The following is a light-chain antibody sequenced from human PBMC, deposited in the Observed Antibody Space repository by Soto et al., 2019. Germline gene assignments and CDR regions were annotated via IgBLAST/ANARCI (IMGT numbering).Light chain of an antibody. CDR2: RAS. CDR1: QSVSSN. J-gene: IGKJ1*01. Sequence: IGVRRCPGALFLVPGERATPSCRASQSVSSNLAWYQQKPGQAPRLLIYRASTRATGVPARFSGSGSGTEFALTISSLQSEDFALYYSQQYNNWPRAFGQGTKVDIK. V-gene: IGKV3-15*01. CDR3: QQYNNWPRA.